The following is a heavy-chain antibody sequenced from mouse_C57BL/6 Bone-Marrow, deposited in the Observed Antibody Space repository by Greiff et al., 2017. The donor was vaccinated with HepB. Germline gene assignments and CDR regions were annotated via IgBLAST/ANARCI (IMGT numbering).Heavy chain of an antibody. J-gene: IGHJ4*01. V-gene: IGHV1-9*01. CDR1: GYTFTGYW. D-gene: IGHD2-12*01. CDR3: ARWCYGNCCNYDAVDY. CDR2: ILPGSGST. Sequence: QVQLKQSGAELMKPGASVKLSCKATGYTFTGYWIEWVKQRPGHGLEWIGEILPGSGSTNYNEKFKGKATFTADTSSNTAYMQLSSLTTEDSAIYYCARWCYGNCCNYDAVDYWGQGTSVTVSS.